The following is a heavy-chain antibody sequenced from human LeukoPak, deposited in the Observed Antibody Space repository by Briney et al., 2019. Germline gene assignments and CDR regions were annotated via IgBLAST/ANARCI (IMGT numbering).Heavy chain of an antibody. D-gene: IGHD5-24*01. CDR2: INYSGTT. J-gene: IGHJ4*02. CDR3: ARLRDGRWLLEY. CDR1: GGSISSSGYY. Sequence: SETLSLTCTASGGSISSSGYYWGWIRQPPGKGLEWIASINYSGTTYYNPSLKSRVTISEDRSKNRFSLKLSSVTAADTAVHYCARLRDGRWLLEYWGQGTLVTVSS. V-gene: IGHV4-39*01.